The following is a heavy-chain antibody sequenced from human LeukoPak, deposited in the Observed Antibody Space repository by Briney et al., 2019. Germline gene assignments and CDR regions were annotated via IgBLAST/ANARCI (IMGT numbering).Heavy chain of an antibody. CDR2: IYYSGST. CDR3: ARVAAKDWFDP. V-gene: IGHV4-59*01. Sequence: SETLSLTCTVSGGSISSYYWSWIRQPPGKGLEWIGYIYYSGSTNYNPSLKSRVTISVDTSKNQFSLKLSSVTAADTAVYYCARVAAKDWFDPWGQGTLVTVSS. CDR1: GGSISSYY. J-gene: IGHJ5*02.